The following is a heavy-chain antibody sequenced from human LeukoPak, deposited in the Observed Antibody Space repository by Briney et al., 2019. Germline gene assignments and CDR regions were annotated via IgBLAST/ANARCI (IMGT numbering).Heavy chain of an antibody. V-gene: IGHV4-39*01. CDR3: ARSVRSFAQYYFDY. Sequence: SETLSLTCSVSGGYIGSSLHYWGWIRQTPGKGLEWIATVYYSGTTFYNLSLKSRVTISLDTSKNEFSLKLNSVTDADTAVYYCARSVRSFAQYYFDYWGQGTLVTVSS. D-gene: IGHD3-3*01. J-gene: IGHJ4*02. CDR1: GGYIGSSLHY. CDR2: VYYSGTT.